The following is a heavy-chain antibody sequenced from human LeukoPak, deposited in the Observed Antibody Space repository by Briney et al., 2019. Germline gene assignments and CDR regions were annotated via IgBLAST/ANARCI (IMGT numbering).Heavy chain of an antibody. J-gene: IGHJ4*02. Sequence: ASVKVSCKASGGTFSSYAISWVRQAPGQGLEWMGGIIPIFGTANYAQKFQGRVTITRDTSASTAYMELSSLRSEDTAVYYCARDSSGYYPQSLDYWGQGTLVTVSS. CDR3: ARDSSGYYPQSLDY. D-gene: IGHD3-22*01. CDR2: IIPIFGTA. CDR1: GGTFSSYA. V-gene: IGHV1-69*05.